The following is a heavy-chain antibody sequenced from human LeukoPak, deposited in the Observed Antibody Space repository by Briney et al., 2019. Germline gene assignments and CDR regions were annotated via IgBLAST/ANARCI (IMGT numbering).Heavy chain of an antibody. CDR1: GFTFSSYA. Sequence: GRSLRLSCAASGFTFSSYAMHWVRQAPGKGLEWVAVISYDGSNKYYADSVKGRFTISRDNSKNTLYLQMNSLRAEDTAVYYCARDQTVGATFDHWGQGTLVTVSS. CDR3: ARDQTVGATFDH. CDR2: ISYDGSNK. D-gene: IGHD1-26*01. J-gene: IGHJ4*02. V-gene: IGHV3-30-3*01.